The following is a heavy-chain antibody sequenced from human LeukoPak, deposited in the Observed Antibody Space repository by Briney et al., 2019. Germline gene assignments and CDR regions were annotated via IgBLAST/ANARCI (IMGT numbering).Heavy chain of an antibody. D-gene: IGHD1-26*01. V-gene: IGHV3-74*01. Sequence: GGSLRPSCAASGFPFSNYWKHCVRHAPGKRLVWVSRINIDGSNTNYADSVKGRFTISRDDAKNTLYLQMHSRNAEDTAVYYCARSLGGAYDYWGQGTLVTVSS. CDR3: ARSLGGAYDY. CDR1: GFPFSNYW. CDR2: INIDGSNT. J-gene: IGHJ4*02.